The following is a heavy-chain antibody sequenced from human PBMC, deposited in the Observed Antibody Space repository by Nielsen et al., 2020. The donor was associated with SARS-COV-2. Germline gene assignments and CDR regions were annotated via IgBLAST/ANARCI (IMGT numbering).Heavy chain of an antibody. CDR2: IYYSGSI. J-gene: IGHJ6*02. V-gene: IGHV4-39*01. CDR3: ARRYYDILTGYPNLYYYYGLDV. D-gene: IGHD3-9*01. CDR1: GGSISSSTDY. Sequence: SETLSLTCSVSGGSISSSTDYWVWIRQPPGKGLEWIGSIYYSGSIYYNPSLKSRVTISIDTSKNQFSLKLSSVTAADTAVYYCARRYYDILTGYPNLYYYYGLDVWGQGTTVTVS.